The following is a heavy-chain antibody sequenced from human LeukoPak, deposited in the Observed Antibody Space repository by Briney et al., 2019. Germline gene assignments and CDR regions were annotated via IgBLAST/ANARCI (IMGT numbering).Heavy chain of an antibody. CDR2: ISAHNGNA. J-gene: IGHJ4*02. Sequence: GASVKVSCKTSGYTFTSYGINWVRQAPGQGLEWMGRISAHNGNANYAPKFQGRVTMTTDTLATTAYMELRSLRSDDTAVYYCARDRGYSGYDWDFDYWGQGTLVTVSS. CDR1: GYTFTSYG. CDR3: ARDRGYSGYDWDFDY. V-gene: IGHV1-18*01. D-gene: IGHD5-12*01.